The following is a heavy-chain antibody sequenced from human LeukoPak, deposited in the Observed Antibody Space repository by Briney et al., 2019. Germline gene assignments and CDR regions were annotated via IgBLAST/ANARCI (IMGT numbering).Heavy chain of an antibody. CDR2: INTDGNTR. CDR1: GFTFSTSW. CDR3: ARVGYCSSTSCCFKSDY. V-gene: IGHV3-74*01. J-gene: IGHJ4*02. Sequence: PGGSLRLSCATSGFTFSTSWMHWVRQAPGKGLVWVSRINTDGNTRDYADSVKGRFTISRDNAKNTLYLQMNSLRAEDRAVYYCARVGYCSSTSCCFKSDYWGQGTLVTVSS. D-gene: IGHD2-2*01.